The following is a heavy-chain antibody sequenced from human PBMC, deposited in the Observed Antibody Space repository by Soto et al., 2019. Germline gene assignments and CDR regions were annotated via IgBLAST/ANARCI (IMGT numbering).Heavy chain of an antibody. J-gene: IGHJ5*02. CDR3: ARRVCGSSSCYTPYDSWLDP. CDR1: GGSISSYY. CDR2: IHYSGSA. D-gene: IGHD2-2*02. Sequence: SETLSLTCTVSGGSISSYYWSWIRQTPGKGLEWIGHIHYSGSARYNPSLTNRVTISVDTSKNQFSLKLASVTAADTAVYYCARRVCGSSSCYTPYDSWLDPWGQGTLVTVSS. V-gene: IGHV4-59*08.